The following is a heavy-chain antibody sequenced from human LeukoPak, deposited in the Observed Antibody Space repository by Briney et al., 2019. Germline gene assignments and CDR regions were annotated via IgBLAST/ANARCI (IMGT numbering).Heavy chain of an antibody. Sequence: GGSLRLSCAASGFTFSTYGMHWVRQAPGKGLEWVAVISYDGSNKYYADSVKGRFTISRDNSKNTLYLQMNSLRAEDTAVYYCARVMGRYCSSTSCYVDYWGQGTLVTVSS. CDR3: ARVMGRYCSSTSCYVDY. CDR1: GFTFSTYG. V-gene: IGHV3-30*19. CDR2: ISYDGSNK. J-gene: IGHJ4*02. D-gene: IGHD2-2*01.